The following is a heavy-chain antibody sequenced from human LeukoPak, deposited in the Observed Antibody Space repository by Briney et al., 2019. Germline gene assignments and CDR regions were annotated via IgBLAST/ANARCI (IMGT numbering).Heavy chain of an antibody. V-gene: IGHV3-74*01. Sequence: PGGSLRLSXAASGFSFSYFWMHWVRQAPGKGLVWVSRINRDGSGTSCADSVKGRFTISRDNAKNTLSLQMNSLRAEDTAVYYCTRELEYRGSPDDAFDIWGQGTMVTVSS. CDR3: TRELEYRGSPDDAFDI. CDR1: GFSFSYFW. J-gene: IGHJ3*02. D-gene: IGHD1-26*01. CDR2: INRDGSGT.